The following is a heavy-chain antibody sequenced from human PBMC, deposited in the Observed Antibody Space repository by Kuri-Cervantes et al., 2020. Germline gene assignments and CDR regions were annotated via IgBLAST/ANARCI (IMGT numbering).Heavy chain of an antibody. CDR1: GFSLTTTGVG. Sequence: SGPTLVKPTQTLTLTCTFSGFSLTTTGVGVGWIRQPPGKALEWLALIYWDDAKRYSPSLKSRLTISKDTSKSQVVLTMTNMDPVDTATYYCARIWYSSSWSPPWFLFDYWGQGTLVTVSS. D-gene: IGHD6-13*01. CDR2: IYWDDAK. V-gene: IGHV2-5*02. J-gene: IGHJ4*02. CDR3: ARIWYSSSWSPPWFLFDY.